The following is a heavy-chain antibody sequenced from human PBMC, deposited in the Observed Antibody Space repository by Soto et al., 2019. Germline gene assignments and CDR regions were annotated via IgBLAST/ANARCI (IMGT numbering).Heavy chain of an antibody. D-gene: IGHD4-17*01. CDR2: ISSSSSYI. V-gene: IGHV3-21*01. J-gene: IGHJ4*02. Sequence: GGSLRLSCAASGFTFSSYSMNWVRQAPGKGLEWVSSISSSSSYIYYADSVKGRFTISRDNAKNSLYLQMNSLRAEDTAVYYCARDIGTVTTFPIDYWGQGTLVTVSS. CDR1: GFTFSSYS. CDR3: ARDIGTVTTFPIDY.